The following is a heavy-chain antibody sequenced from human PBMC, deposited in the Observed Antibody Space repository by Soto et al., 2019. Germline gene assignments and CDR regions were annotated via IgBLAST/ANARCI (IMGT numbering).Heavy chain of an antibody. V-gene: IGHV4-34*01. CDR3: ARAVRELPSLYYFDY. J-gene: IGHJ4*02. Sequence: SETLSLTCAVYGGSFSGYYWSWIRQPPGKGLEWIGEINHSGSTNYNPSLKSRVTISVDTSKNQFSLKLSSVTAADTAVYYCARAVRELPSLYYFDYWGQGTLVTVSS. D-gene: IGHD1-7*01. CDR1: GGSFSGYY. CDR2: INHSGST.